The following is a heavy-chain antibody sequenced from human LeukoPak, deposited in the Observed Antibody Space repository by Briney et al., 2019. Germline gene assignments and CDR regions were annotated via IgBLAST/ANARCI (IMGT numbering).Heavy chain of an antibody. J-gene: IGHJ1*01. CDR3: ARIIVVVTANNSAPEYFQH. CDR1: GFTVSSYW. V-gene: IGHV3-7*01. D-gene: IGHD2-21*02. CDR2: IKQDGSEK. Sequence: QPGGSLRLSCAASGFTVSSYWMSWVRQAPGKGLEWVANIKQDGSEKYYVDSVKGRFTIPRDNAKNSLYLQMNSLRAEDTAVYYCARIIVVVTANNSAPEYFQHWGQGTLVTVSS.